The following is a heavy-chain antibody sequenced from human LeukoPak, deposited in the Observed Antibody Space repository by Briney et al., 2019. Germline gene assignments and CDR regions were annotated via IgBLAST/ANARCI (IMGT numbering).Heavy chain of an antibody. CDR2: IHHSGST. CDR1: GGSFSNYY. J-gene: IGHJ4*02. D-gene: IGHD5-12*01. V-gene: IGHV4-34*01. Sequence: SETLSLTCAVYGGSFSNYYWSWIRQPPGKGLEWIGEIHHSGSTNYNPPLKSRVTISVDKSKNQFSLKLSSVTAADTAMYYCARYRGASGYHFDYWGQGTLVTVSS. CDR3: ARYRGASGYHFDY.